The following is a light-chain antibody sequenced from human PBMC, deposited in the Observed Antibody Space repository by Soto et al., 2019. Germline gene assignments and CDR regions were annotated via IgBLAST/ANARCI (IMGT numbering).Light chain of an antibody. V-gene: IGKV1-39*01. CDR3: QQIYSTPLT. CDR1: QSNSSY. Sequence: DIQMTQSPSSLYASVGDRVTITCRASQSNSSYLNWYQQKPGKAPKLLIYAASSLQTGVPSRFSGSRSGTDFTLTISSQQPEDFATYYCQQIYSTPLTFGGGTKVEIK. J-gene: IGKJ4*01. CDR2: AAS.